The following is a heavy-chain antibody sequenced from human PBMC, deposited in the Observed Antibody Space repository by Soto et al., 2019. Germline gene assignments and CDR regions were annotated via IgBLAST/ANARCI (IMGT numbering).Heavy chain of an antibody. J-gene: IGHJ4*02. D-gene: IGHD6-19*01. Sequence: SVKVSCKASGGTFSSYAISWVRQAPGQGLEWMGGIIPIFGTANYAQKFQGRVTITADKSTSTAYMELSSLRSEDTAVYYCATSRIAVAGNRVNYFDYWGQGTLVTVSS. CDR1: GGTFSSYA. CDR2: IIPIFGTA. CDR3: ATSRIAVAGNRVNYFDY. V-gene: IGHV1-69*06.